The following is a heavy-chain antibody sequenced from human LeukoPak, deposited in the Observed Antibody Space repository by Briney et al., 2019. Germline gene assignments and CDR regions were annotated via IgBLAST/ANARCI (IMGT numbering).Heavy chain of an antibody. CDR1: GYTFTDYY. CDR2: INPNSGGT. CDR3: ARWDPTYDIAASVTSNYY. Sequence: ASVKVSCKASGYTFTDYYMHWVRQAPGQGLEWMGWINPNSGGTNYAQKFQGRVTMTRDTSISTAYMELSRLRSDDTAVYYCARWDPTYDIAASVTSNYYWGQGTLVTVSS. D-gene: IGHD6-13*01. J-gene: IGHJ4*02. V-gene: IGHV1-2*02.